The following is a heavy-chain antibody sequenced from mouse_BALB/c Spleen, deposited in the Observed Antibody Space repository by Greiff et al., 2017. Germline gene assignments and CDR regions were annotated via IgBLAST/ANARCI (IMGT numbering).Heavy chain of an antibody. V-gene: IGHV1-7*01. CDR3: AVYYGYDRDY. J-gene: IGHJ2*01. CDR1: GYTFTSYW. CDR2: INPSTGYT. Sequence: VQLQESGAELAKPGASVKMSCKASGYTFTSYWMHWVKQRPGQGLEWIGYINPSTGYTEYNQKFKDKATLTADKSSSTAYMQLSSLTSEDSAVYYCAVYYGYDRDYWGQGTTLTVSS. D-gene: IGHD2-2*01.